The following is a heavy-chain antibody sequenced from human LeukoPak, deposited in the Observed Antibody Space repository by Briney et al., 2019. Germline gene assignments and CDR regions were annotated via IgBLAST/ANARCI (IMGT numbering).Heavy chain of an antibody. J-gene: IGHJ4*02. CDR3: ARHKADLVATYYFDY. CDR2: IFPGDSET. Sequence: GESLKISCKDSGSNFVDYWIGWVRQVPGRGLEWMAVIFPGDSETTYSPSFQGQVSISVDTSTNTAYLEWSSLKASDTAMYYCARHKADLVATYYFDYWGQGTLVTVSS. D-gene: IGHD5-12*01. V-gene: IGHV5-51*01. CDR1: GSNFVDYW.